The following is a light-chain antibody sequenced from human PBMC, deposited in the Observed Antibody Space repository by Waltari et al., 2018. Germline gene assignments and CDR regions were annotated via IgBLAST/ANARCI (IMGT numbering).Light chain of an antibody. V-gene: IGLV2-11*01. CDR2: KIR. CDR1: LSDVGGYNS. Sequence: QSALTQPRAVSGSPGPSVTIPWTATLSDVGGYNSVARYPHPPGKAPKRLIYKIRTRPSGVPDRLSGSKSGNTASLTISGLQAEDEADYYCCSYAGRYTFVFGTGTKVTVL. CDR3: CSYAGRYTFV. J-gene: IGLJ1*01.